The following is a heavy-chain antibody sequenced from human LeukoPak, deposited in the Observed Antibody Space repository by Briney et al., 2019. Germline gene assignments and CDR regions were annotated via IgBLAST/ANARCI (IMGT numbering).Heavy chain of an antibody. D-gene: IGHD2-15*01. J-gene: IGHJ4*02. CDR2: ISWNSGSI. CDR1: GFTFDDYA. Sequence: PGGSLRLSCAASGFTFDDYAMHWVRQAPGKGLEWVSGISWNSGSIGYADSVKGRFTISRDNAKNSLYLQMSSLRADDTAVYYCVIGLGDYNDFWGQGTLVSVSS. CDR3: VIGLGDYNDF. V-gene: IGHV3-9*01.